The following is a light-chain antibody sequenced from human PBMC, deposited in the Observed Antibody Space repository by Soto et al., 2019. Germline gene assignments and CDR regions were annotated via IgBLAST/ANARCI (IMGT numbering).Light chain of an antibody. J-gene: IGLJ1*01. CDR3: SSYTNINTRACV. CDR1: SGDIGSYNR. V-gene: IGLV2-14*01. Sequence: QSVLTQPAFVSGSPGQSITISCTGTSGDIGSYNRVSWYQQHPGKAPKLIIYEVTDRPSGVSNRFSGSKSGNTASLTISGLQAEDEAEYYCSSYTNINTRACVFGTG. CDR2: EVT.